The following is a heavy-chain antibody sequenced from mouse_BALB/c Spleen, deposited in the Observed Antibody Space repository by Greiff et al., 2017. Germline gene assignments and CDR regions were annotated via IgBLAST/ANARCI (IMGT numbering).Heavy chain of an antibody. CDR3: ARVGANWDGFAY. Sequence: EVMLVESGGGLVKPGGSLKLSCAASGFTFSSFGMHWARQAPEKGLEWVAYISSGSSTIYYADTVKGRFTISRDNPKNTLFLQMTSLRSEDTAMYYCARVGANWDGFAYWGQGTLVTVSA. CDR2: ISSGSSTI. J-gene: IGHJ3*01. V-gene: IGHV5-17*02. CDR1: GFTFSSFG. D-gene: IGHD4-1*01.